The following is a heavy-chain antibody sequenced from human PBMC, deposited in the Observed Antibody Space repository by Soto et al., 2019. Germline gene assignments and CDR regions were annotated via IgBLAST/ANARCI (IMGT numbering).Heavy chain of an antibody. V-gene: IGHV1-8*02. CDR3: ARGGGLVVVPAAIGLSDYYDYMDV. D-gene: IGHD2-2*01. J-gene: IGHJ6*03. CDR1: GYTFTSYD. CDR2: MNPNSGNT. Sequence: ASVKVYCKASGYTFTSYDINWVRQATGQGLEWMGWMNPNSGNTGYAQKFQGRVTMTRNTSISTAYMELSSLRSEDTAVYYRARGGGLVVVPAAIGLSDYYDYMDVWGKGTTVTVSS.